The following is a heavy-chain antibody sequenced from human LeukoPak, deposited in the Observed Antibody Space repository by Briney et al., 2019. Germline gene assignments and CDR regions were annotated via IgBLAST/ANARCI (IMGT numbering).Heavy chain of an antibody. Sequence: SETLSLTCTVSGGSISSSSYYWGWIRQPPGKGLERIGSIYYSGSTYYNPSLKSRVTISVDTSKNQFSLKLSSVTAADTAVYYCAREAYYDSSGYHDAFDIWGQGTMVTVSS. V-gene: IGHV4-39*07. CDR3: AREAYYDSSGYHDAFDI. D-gene: IGHD3-22*01. J-gene: IGHJ3*02. CDR2: IYYSGST. CDR1: GGSISSSSYY.